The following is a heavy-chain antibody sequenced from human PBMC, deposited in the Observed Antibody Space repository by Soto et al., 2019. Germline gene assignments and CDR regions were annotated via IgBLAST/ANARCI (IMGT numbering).Heavy chain of an antibody. CDR3: ARTYDSSGYFLNFDY. CDR1: GFSLSNARMG. Sequence: SGPTLVNPTETLTLTCTVSGFSLSNARMGVSWIRQPPGKALEWLAHIFSNDEKSYSTSLKSRLTISKDTSKSQVVLTMTNMDPVDTATYYCARTYDSSGYFLNFDYWGQGTLVTVSS. V-gene: IGHV2-26*01. D-gene: IGHD3-22*01. J-gene: IGHJ4*02. CDR2: IFSNDEK.